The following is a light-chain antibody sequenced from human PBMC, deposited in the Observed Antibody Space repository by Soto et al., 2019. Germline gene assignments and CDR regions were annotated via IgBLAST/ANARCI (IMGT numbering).Light chain of an antibody. CDR1: QGIASY. CDR3: QQLNSYPLT. V-gene: IGKV1-9*01. J-gene: IGKJ4*01. CDR2: AAS. Sequence: QLTQSPSSLSASVGDRVTITRRASQGIASYLAWYQQKPGQAPNLLIYAASTLQSGVPSRFSGSGSGTDFTLTISSLQPEDFATYYCQQLNSYPLTFGGGTKVEI.